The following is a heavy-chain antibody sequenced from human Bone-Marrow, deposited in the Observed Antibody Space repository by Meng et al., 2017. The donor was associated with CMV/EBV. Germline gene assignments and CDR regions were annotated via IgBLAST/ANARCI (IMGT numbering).Heavy chain of an antibody. CDR3: ARQTGSIVVVPAAFFDY. J-gene: IGHJ4*02. CDR1: GGSFSGYY. CDR2: IYYSGST. V-gene: IGHV4-59*08. D-gene: IGHD2-2*01. Sequence: SETLSLTCAVYGGSFSGYYWSWIRQPPGKGLEWIGYIYYSGSTNYNPSLKSRVTISVDTSKNQFSLKLSSVTAADTAVYYCARQTGSIVVVPAAFFDYWGQGTLVTVSS.